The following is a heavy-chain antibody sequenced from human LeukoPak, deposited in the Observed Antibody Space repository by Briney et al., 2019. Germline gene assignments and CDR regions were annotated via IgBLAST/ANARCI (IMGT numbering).Heavy chain of an antibody. J-gene: IGHJ5*02. Sequence: SETLSLTCTVSGGSINNYYWSWIRQPPGKGLEWIGYIYSSGSTNYNPSLKSRVIISVDTSKNQFSLKLSSVTAADTAVYYCARRALCCGERFDPWGQGTLVTVSS. CDR3: ARRALCCGERFDP. V-gene: IGHV4-59*08. CDR2: IYSSGST. D-gene: IGHD3-16*01. CDR1: GGSINNYY.